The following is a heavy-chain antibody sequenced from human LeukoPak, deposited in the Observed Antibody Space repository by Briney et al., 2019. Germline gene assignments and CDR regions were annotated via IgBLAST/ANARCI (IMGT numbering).Heavy chain of an antibody. CDR2: INHSGST. V-gene: IGHV4-34*01. D-gene: IGHD3-10*01. J-gene: IGHJ4*02. CDR1: GGSFSGYY. Sequence: PSETLSLTCAVYGGSFSGYYWSWIRQPPGKGLEWIGEINHSGSTNYNPSLKSRVTISVDTSKNQFSLKLSSVTAADTAVYYCALELIWFDRYFDYWGQGTLVTVSS. CDR3: ALELIWFDRYFDY.